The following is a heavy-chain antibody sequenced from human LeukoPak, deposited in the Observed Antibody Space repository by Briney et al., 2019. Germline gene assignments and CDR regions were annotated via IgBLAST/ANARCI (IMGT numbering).Heavy chain of an antibody. CDR2: VNHDGSTT. CDR1: GFTFSSSW. J-gene: IGHJ6*02. V-gene: IGHV3-74*01. CDR3: VRDRFYAMDV. Sequence: GGSLRLSCAASGFTFSSSWMHWVRQAPGKGLVWVSRVNHDGSTTNYVDSVKGRFTISRDNAKNTLYLQMNSLRAEDTAVFYCVRDRFYAMDVWGQGTTVTVSS.